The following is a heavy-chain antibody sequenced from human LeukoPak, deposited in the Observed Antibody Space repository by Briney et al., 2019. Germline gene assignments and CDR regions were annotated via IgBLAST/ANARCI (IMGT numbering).Heavy chain of an antibody. Sequence: SETLSLTCTVSGGSISSYSWNWIRQPAGKGLEWIGRIYPSGSTNYNPSLKSRVTMSVDTSKNQFSLKLSSVTAADTAVYYCARTATVSYNWFDPWGQGTLVTVSS. CDR1: GGSISSYS. J-gene: IGHJ5*02. D-gene: IGHD4-17*01. CDR3: ARTATVSYNWFDP. CDR2: IYPSGST. V-gene: IGHV4-4*07.